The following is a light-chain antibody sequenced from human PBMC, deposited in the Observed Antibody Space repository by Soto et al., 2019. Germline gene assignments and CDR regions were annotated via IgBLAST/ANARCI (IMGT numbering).Light chain of an antibody. CDR2: AAS. CDR1: QSISSY. J-gene: IGKJ3*01. Sequence: DIQMTQSPSSLSASVGDRVTITCRASQSISSYLNWYQQKPGKAPKLLIYAASSLQSGVPSRFSDSGSGTDFTLTISSLQPEDFATYYCQQSYSTPLTVGPGTKVDIK. CDR3: QQSYSTPLT. V-gene: IGKV1-39*01.